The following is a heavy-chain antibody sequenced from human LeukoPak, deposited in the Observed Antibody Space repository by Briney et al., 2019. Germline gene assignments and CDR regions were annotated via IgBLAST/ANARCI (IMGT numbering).Heavy chain of an antibody. V-gene: IGHV3-23*01. D-gene: IGHD1-26*01. CDR2: ISGSGGST. J-gene: IGHJ4*02. CDR1: GFTFGSYG. Sequence: GGSLRLSCVVSGFTFGSYGMTWVRQAPGKGLEWVSAISGSGGSTYYADTVKGRFTISRDNSKNTLYLQMNSLRAGDTAVYYCARDLWGSGSYGDYWGQGSLVTVSS. CDR3: ARDLWGSGSYGDY.